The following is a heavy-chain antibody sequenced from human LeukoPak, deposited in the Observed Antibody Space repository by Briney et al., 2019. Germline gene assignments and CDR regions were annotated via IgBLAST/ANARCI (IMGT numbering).Heavy chain of an antibody. CDR2: FYPGDSDT. CDR1: GYSFTSYW. Sequence: GESLKISCKGSGYSFTSYWIGWVRQMPGKGLEWMGIFYPGDSDTRYSPSFQGQVTISADKSISTAYLQWSSPKASDTAMYYCARQEQQLVNWFDPWGQGTLVTVSS. V-gene: IGHV5-51*01. CDR3: ARQEQQLVNWFDP. D-gene: IGHD6-13*01. J-gene: IGHJ5*02.